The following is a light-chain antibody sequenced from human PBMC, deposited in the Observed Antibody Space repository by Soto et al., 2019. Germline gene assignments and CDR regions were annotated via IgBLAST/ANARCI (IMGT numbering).Light chain of an antibody. Sequence: EIVLTQSPGTLSLSPGERATLSCRASQSVSSIYLAWYQQKPGQAPRLLIYGASSRPTGIPDRFSGSGSGTDFMLTISRLEPEDCAVYYCQQYGSSALTFGGGTKVEIK. J-gene: IGKJ4*01. CDR1: QSVSSIY. CDR2: GAS. CDR3: QQYGSSALT. V-gene: IGKV3-20*01.